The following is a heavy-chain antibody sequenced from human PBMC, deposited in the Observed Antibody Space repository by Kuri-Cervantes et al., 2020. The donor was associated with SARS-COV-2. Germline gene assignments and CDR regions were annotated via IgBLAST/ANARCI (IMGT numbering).Heavy chain of an antibody. CDR2: INAGNGNT. CDR3: ARALSYYGMDV. Sequence: ASVKVSCKASGYTFTSYAMHWVRQAPGQRLEWMGWINAGNGNTKYSQKFQGRVTITRDTSATTAYMELSSLRSEDTTVYYCARALSYYGMDVWGQGTTVTVSS. J-gene: IGHJ6*02. CDR1: GYTFTSYA. V-gene: IGHV1-3*01.